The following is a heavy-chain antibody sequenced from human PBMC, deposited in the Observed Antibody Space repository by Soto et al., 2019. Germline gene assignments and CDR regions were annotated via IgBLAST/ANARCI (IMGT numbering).Heavy chain of an antibody. CDR3: ARDKDRLQLGGNYYFILDV. V-gene: IGHV1-69*12. Sequence: QVQLVQSGAEVKKPGSSVKVSCKASGGTFRTSAFSWVRQAPGQGLEWVGGIMPVFRRPKYAQNFQDRVTITADESTSTAYRELISLRSDDTAVYYCARDKDRLQLGGNYYFILDVWGQGTAVTVSS. CDR1: GGTFRTSA. J-gene: IGHJ6*02. CDR2: IMPVFRRP. D-gene: IGHD1-1*01.